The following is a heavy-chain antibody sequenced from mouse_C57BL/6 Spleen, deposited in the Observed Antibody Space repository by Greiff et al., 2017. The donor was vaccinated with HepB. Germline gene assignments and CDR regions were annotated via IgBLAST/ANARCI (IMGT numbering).Heavy chain of an antibody. CDR2: IDPSDSYT. CDR1: GYTFTSYW. D-gene: IGHD3-2*02. J-gene: IGHJ2*01. V-gene: IGHV1-59*01. CDR3: ARRQLSLDY. Sequence: QVQLQQPGAELVRPGTSVKLSCKASGYTFTSYWMHWVKQRPGQGLEWIGVIDPSDSYTNYNQKFKGKATLTVDTSSSTAYMQLSSLTSEDSAVYYCARRQLSLDYWGQGTTLTVSS.